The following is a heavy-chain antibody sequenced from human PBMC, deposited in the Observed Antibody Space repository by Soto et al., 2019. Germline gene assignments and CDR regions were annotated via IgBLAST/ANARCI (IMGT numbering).Heavy chain of an antibody. CDR1: GYTFTSYG. J-gene: IGHJ6*03. CDR3: ARDGDYVDIVATIVSPALYYYYYMDV. V-gene: IGHV1-18*01. CDR2: ISAYNGNT. D-gene: IGHD5-12*01. Sequence: GASVKVSCKASGYTFTSYGISWVRQAPGQGLEWMGWISAYNGNTNYAQKLQGRVTMTTDTSTSTAYMELRSLRSDDTAVYYCARDGDYVDIVATIVSPALYYYYYMDVWGKGTTVTVSS.